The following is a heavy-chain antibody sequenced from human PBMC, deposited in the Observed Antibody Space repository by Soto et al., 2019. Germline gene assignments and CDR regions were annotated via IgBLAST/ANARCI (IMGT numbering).Heavy chain of an antibody. V-gene: IGHV1-69*12. J-gene: IGHJ4*02. Sequence: QVQLVQSGAEVKKPGSSVKVSCKASGGTFSSYAISWVRQAPGQGLEWMGGIIPIFGTANYAQKFQGRVTITADDSTSTAYMELSSLRAEDTAVYYCARYTYYYDSSGYLDHDYWGQGTLVTVSS. CDR2: IIPIFGTA. D-gene: IGHD3-22*01. CDR3: ARYTYYYDSSGYLDHDY. CDR1: GGTFSSYA.